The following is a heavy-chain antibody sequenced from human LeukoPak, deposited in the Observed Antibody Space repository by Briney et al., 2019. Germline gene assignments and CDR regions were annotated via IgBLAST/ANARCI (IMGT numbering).Heavy chain of an antibody. CDR2: INPNSGGT. CDR3: ARIRDGLDY. J-gene: IGHJ4*02. CDR1: GYTFTGYY. Sequence: GASXXXSCKASGYTFTGYYMHWVRQAPGQGGEWMGWINPNSGGTNYEQKFQGRVTITRDTSRSTAYMELSRLRSDDTAVYYCARIRDGLDYWGQGTLVTVSS. V-gene: IGHV1-2*02.